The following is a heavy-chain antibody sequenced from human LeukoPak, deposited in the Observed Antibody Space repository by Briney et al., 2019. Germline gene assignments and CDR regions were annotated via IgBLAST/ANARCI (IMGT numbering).Heavy chain of an antibody. CDR1: GFTFSSYS. V-gene: IGHV3-48*01. CDR3: ARSLGVVIPAAIGY. J-gene: IGHJ4*02. CDR2: ISSSSSTI. D-gene: IGHD2-2*02. Sequence: GGSLRLSRAASGFTFSSYSMNWVRQAPGEGLEWVSYISSSSSTIYYADSVKGRFTISRDNAKNSLYLQMNSLRAEDTAVYYCARSLGVVIPAAIGYWGQGTLVTVSS.